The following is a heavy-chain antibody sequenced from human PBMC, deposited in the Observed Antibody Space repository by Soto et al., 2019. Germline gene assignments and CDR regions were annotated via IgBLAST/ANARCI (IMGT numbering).Heavy chain of an antibody. D-gene: IGHD2-2*01. CDR2: INPSGGST. CDR1: GYTFTSYY. V-gene: IGHV1-46*01. CDR3: ARDLCISTSCYSTTTGGMDV. J-gene: IGHJ6*02. Sequence: ASVKVSCKASGYTFTSYYMHWVRQAPGQGLEWMGIINPSGGSTSYAQKFQGRVTMTRDTSTSTVYMELSSLRSEDTAVYYCARDLCISTSCYSTTTGGMDVCGQGTTVTVSS.